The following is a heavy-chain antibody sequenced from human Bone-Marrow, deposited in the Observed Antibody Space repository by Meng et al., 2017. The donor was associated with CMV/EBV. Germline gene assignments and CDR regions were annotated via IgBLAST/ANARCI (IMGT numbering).Heavy chain of an antibody. Sequence: SETLFLTCTVSRASISSFYWSWIRQPPGKGLQWIGYVSDSGSAKYNPSLESRGTISRDRSRNQFYLNLNSVTAADTAMYFCARGTGTTQHYFDYWGQGMLVTVSS. V-gene: IGHV4-59*01. D-gene: IGHD1-1*01. CDR3: ARGTGTTQHYFDY. CDR1: RASISSFY. J-gene: IGHJ4*02. CDR2: VSDSGSA.